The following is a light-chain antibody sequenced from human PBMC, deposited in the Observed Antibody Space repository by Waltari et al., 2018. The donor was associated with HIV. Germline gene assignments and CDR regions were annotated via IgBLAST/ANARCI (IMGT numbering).Light chain of an antibody. CDR3: SSYESINNHVV. Sequence: QSALTQPPSASGSLGQSVTISCTGTGSDIGGFDYVSWFQHHPGKVPKLIIYEVTQRPSGVPDRFSGSKSGNTASLTVSGLQADDEADYYCSSYESINNHVVFGGGTSLTVL. CDR2: EVT. V-gene: IGLV2-8*01. CDR1: GSDIGGFDY. J-gene: IGLJ2*01.